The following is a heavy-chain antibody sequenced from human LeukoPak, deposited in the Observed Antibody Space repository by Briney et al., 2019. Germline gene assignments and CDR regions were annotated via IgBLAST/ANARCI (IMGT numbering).Heavy chain of an antibody. D-gene: IGHD5-18*01. Sequence: GGSLRLSCAASGFTFSSYGMHWVRQAPGKGLEWVAVISYDGSNKYYADSVKGRFAISRDNSKNTLYLQMNSLRAEDTAVYYCAKNRIQLGHDVFDIWGQGKMVTVSS. V-gene: IGHV3-30*18. CDR1: GFTFSSYG. J-gene: IGHJ3*02. CDR2: ISYDGSNK. CDR3: AKNRIQLGHDVFDI.